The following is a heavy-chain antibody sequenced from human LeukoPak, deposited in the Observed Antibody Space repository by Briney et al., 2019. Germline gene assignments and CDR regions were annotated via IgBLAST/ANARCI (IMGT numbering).Heavy chain of an antibody. CDR3: ASSSYYDYVWGSYPGTDY. CDR2: ISYDGSNK. D-gene: IGHD3-16*01. V-gene: IGHV3-30*04. Sequence: GGSLRLYCAASGFTFSSYAMHWVRQAPGKGLEWVAVISYDGSNKYYADSVKGRFTISRDNSKNTLYLQMNSLRAEDTAVYYCASSSYYDYVWGSYPGTDYWGQGTLVTVSS. J-gene: IGHJ4*02. CDR1: GFTFSSYA.